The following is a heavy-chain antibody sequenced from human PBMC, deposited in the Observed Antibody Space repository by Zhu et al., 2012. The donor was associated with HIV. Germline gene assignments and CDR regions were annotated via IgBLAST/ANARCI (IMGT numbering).Heavy chain of an antibody. D-gene: IGHD3-10*01. CDR2: IYHSGST. Sequence: QVQLQESGPGLVKPSETLSLTCAVSGYSISSGYYWGWIRQPPGKGLEWIGSIYHSGSTYYNPSLKSRVTISVDTSKNQFSLKLSSVTAADTAVYYCARMGTRFTSGSGSYPDYWGQGTLVTVS. J-gene: IGHJ4*02. CDR3: ARMGTRFTSGSGSYPDY. V-gene: IGHV4-38-2*01. CDR1: GYSISSGYY.